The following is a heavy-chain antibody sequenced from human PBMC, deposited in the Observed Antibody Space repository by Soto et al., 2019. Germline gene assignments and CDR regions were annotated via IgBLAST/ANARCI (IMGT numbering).Heavy chain of an antibody. CDR3: ARVSGSFQKGFDS. D-gene: IGHD1-26*01. Sequence: LVNPTQTLTLTCSFSGFSLSTLGMSVSWIRQPPGKALEWLALIDWEDEKYFSTSLQTRLSIFKDSSKSHVLLTITNVGPLDSATYFCARVSGSFQKGFDSWGQGTLVTVSS. V-gene: IGHV2-70*01. J-gene: IGHJ4*02. CDR1: GFSLSTLGMS. CDR2: IDWEDEK.